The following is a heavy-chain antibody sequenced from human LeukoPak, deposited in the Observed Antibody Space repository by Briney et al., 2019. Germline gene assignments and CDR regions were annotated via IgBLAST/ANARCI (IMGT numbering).Heavy chain of an antibody. Sequence: ASVKVSCNASGYTFTSYDINWVRQATGQGLEWMGWMNANSGNTGYAQKFQGRVSMTRDVSTSTVYMELSSMRSDDTAVYYCAKVGSRLFGVLIPLSFDYWGQGTLITVSS. D-gene: IGHD3-3*01. CDR2: MNANSGNT. J-gene: IGHJ4*02. CDR3: AKVGSRLFGVLIPLSFDY. V-gene: IGHV1-8*01. CDR1: GYTFTSYD.